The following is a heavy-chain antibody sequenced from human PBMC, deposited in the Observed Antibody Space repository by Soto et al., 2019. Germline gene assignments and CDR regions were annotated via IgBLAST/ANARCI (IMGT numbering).Heavy chain of an antibody. V-gene: IGHV3-48*02. CDR3: ARMYRSDCNMFADY. D-gene: IGHD2-21*01. CDR2: ISASSTTV. Sequence: EVQLVESGGGLVQPGESLRLSCAASEFTFSSFNMHWVRQAPGKGLEWVSYISASSTTVYYGDSVKGRFTISRDNAKNSLYLQLNRLGDEDTAVYYRARMYRSDCNMFADYWGQGTLVTVSS. J-gene: IGHJ4*02. CDR1: EFTFSSFN.